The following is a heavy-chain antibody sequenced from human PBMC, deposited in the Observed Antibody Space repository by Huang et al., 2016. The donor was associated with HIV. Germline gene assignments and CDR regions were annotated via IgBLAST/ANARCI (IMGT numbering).Heavy chain of an antibody. CDR1: VFSFKDFA. J-gene: IGHJ6*03. Sequence: QLVESGGDSVQSGRSLRLPCRGFVFSFKDFALNWFRRSHGKGLDWIGFVRSKAFGGAGTSSPTVKDRFTVSRDESKNVAFLQMDNLQVDDTAIYYCSPSGDDYFYFYMDVWGNGTTVIVS. CDR2: VRSKAFGGAG. D-gene: IGHD4-17*01. V-gene: IGHV3-49*03. CDR3: SPSGDDYFYFYMDV.